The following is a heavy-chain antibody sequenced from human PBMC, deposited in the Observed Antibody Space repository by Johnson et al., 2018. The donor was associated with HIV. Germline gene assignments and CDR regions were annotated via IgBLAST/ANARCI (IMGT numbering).Heavy chain of an antibody. V-gene: IGHV3-48*03. CDR1: GFTFSGYE. Sequence: VQVVESGGGLIQPGGSLRLSCAASGFTFSGYEMNWVRQAPGKGLEWVSYISSSGSTIYYADSVKGRFTISRDNAKNSLYLQMNSLRAEDTAVYYCAREMRWPSKAAFDIWGQGTVVTVSS. J-gene: IGHJ3*02. CDR2: ISSSGSTI. D-gene: IGHD5-24*01. CDR3: AREMRWPSKAAFDI.